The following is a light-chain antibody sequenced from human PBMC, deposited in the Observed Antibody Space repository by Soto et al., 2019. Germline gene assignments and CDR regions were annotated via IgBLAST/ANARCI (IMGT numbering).Light chain of an antibody. J-gene: IGLJ2*01. V-gene: IGLV2-14*01. CDR3: SSYTSVTIVV. CDR2: GVT. CDR1: NSDIGGYNY. Sequence: QSALTQPASVSGSPGQSITISCTGTNSDIGGYNYVSWYRHHPGEAPKLMIYGVTNRPSGVSTRFSGSKSGNTASLTISGLQDGDEADYYCSSYTSVTIVVFGGGTKVTVL.